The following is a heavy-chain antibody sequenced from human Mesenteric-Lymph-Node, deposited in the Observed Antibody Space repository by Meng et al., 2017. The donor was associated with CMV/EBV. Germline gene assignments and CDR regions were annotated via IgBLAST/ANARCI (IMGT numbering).Heavy chain of an antibody. CDR1: NYSISSGYY. V-gene: IGHV3-66*02. CDR2: IYSGGRT. J-gene: IGHJ4*02. Sequence: ETLSLTCSVSNYSISSGYYWGWIRQSPGKGLEWASVIYSGGRTYYADSVKGRFTISRDNSKNTLYLQMNSLRAEDTAVYYCARSRYYYGSGTYYTGDFDYWGQGTLVTVSS. D-gene: IGHD3-10*01. CDR3: ARSRYYYGSGTYYTGDFDY.